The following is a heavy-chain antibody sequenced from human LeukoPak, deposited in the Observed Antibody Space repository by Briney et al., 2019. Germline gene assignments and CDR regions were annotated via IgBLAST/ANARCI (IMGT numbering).Heavy chain of an antibody. V-gene: IGHV1-69*13. CDR2: IIPIFGTA. Sequence: SVKVSCKASGGTFSSYAISWVRQAPGQGLEWMGGIIPIFGTANYAQKFQGRVTITADESTSTAYMELSSLRSEDTAVYYCARDRLYCSGGSCYKTLDYWGQGTLVTVSS. CDR3: ARDRLYCSGGSCYKTLDY. CDR1: GGTFSSYA. D-gene: IGHD2-15*01. J-gene: IGHJ4*02.